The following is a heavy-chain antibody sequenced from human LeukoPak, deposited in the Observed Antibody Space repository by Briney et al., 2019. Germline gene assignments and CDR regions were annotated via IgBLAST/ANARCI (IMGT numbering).Heavy chain of an antibody. J-gene: IGHJ4*02. CDR1: GGSISSSSYY. CDR3: ASSPSAFYWFGELHYFDY. CDR2: INHSGST. D-gene: IGHD3-10*01. Sequence: PSETLSLTCTVSGGSISSSSYYWGWIRQPPGKGLEWIGEINHSGSTNYNPSLKSRVTISVDTSKNQFSLKLSSVTAADTAVYYCASSPSAFYWFGELHYFDYWGQGTLVTVSS. V-gene: IGHV4-39*07.